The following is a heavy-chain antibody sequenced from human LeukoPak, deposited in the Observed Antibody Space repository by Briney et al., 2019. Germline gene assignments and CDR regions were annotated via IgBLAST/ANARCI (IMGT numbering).Heavy chain of an antibody. V-gene: IGHV1-2*02. D-gene: IGHD5-24*01. Sequence: ALVKVSCKASGYTFTGYYMHWVRQAPGQGLEWMGWINPNSGGTNYAQKFQGRVTMTRDTSISTAYMELSRLRSDDTAVYCCARGADGYNSFPDYWGQGTLVTVSS. J-gene: IGHJ4*02. CDR3: ARGADGYNSFPDY. CDR2: INPNSGGT. CDR1: GYTFTGYY.